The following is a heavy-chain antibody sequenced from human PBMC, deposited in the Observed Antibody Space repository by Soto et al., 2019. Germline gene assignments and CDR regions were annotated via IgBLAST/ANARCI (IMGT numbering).Heavy chain of an antibody. CDR1: GFTVSGNY. CDR3: ARDRVESGYPEYFQH. V-gene: IGHV3-66*01. Sequence: GSLRLSCAASGFTVSGNYMSWVRQAPGKGLEWVSVIYSGGSTYYADSVKGRFTISRDNSKNTLYLQMDSLRAEDAAVYYCARDRVESGYPEYFQHWGQGTLVTVSS. CDR2: IYSGGST. D-gene: IGHD3-22*01. J-gene: IGHJ1*01.